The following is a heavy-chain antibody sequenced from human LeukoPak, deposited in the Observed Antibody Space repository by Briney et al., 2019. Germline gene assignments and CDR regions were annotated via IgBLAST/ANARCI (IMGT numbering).Heavy chain of an antibody. CDR2: IKQDGSEK. Sequence: GSLRLSCAASGFTFSSYWMSWVRQAPGEGLEWVANIKQDGSEKYYVDSVKGRFTISRDNAKNSLYLQMNSLRAEDTAVYYCARDSLYLNWNYHYGMDVWGQGTTVTVSS. V-gene: IGHV3-7*01. CDR1: GFTFSSYW. CDR3: ARDSLYLNWNYHYGMDV. J-gene: IGHJ6*02. D-gene: IGHD1-1*01.